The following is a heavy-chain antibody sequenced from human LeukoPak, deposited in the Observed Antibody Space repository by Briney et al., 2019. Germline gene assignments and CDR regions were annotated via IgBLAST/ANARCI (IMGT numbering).Heavy chain of an antibody. Sequence: GGSLRLSCAASGFTFSSYAMSWVRQAPGKGLEWVSAISGSGGSTYYADSVKGRFTISRDNSKNTLYPQMNSLRAENTAVYYCAKDTYGSGSYHLDYWGQGTLVTVSS. CDR2: ISGSGGST. D-gene: IGHD3-10*01. CDR1: GFTFSSYA. CDR3: AKDTYGSGSYHLDY. V-gene: IGHV3-23*01. J-gene: IGHJ4*02.